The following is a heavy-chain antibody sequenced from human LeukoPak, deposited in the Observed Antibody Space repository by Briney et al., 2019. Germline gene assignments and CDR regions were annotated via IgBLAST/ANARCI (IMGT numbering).Heavy chain of an antibody. V-gene: IGHV4-59*08. CDR3: ASHKPFSGTWYGFDL. J-gene: IGHJ5*02. Sequence: KSSETLSLTCTVSGGSIRSDYWSWIRQPPGKGLECIGYIDYSGSTDYNPSLKSRVTISVDTSKNQFSLRLSSVTAADTAVYYCASHKPFSGTWYGFDLWGQGTLVTVSS. CDR1: GGSIRSDY. CDR2: IDYSGST. D-gene: IGHD6-13*01.